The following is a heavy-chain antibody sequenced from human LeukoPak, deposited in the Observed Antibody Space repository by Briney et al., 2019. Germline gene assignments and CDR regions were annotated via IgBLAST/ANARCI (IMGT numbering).Heavy chain of an antibody. V-gene: IGHV4-34*01. D-gene: IGHD3-22*01. CDR1: GGSFSGYY. Sequence: SETLSLTXAVYGGSFSGYYWSWIRQPPGKGLEWIGEINHSGSTNYNPSLKSRVTISVDTSKNQFSLKLSSVTAADTAVYYCAIEYYYDSSGYSNWGQGTLVTVSS. CDR3: AIEYYYDSSGYSN. CDR2: INHSGST. J-gene: IGHJ4*02.